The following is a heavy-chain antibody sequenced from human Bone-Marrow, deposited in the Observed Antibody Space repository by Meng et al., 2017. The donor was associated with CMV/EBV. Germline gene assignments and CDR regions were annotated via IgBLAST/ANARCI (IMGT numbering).Heavy chain of an antibody. CDR2: INPSGGST. D-gene: IGHD3-10*01. CDR3: ARDAGSGGSGSYYGPNTGMDV. J-gene: IGHJ6*02. CDR1: GYTFTNYY. V-gene: IGHV1-46*01. Sequence: ASVKVSCKASGYTFTNYYMHWVRQAPGQGLEWMGIINPSGGSTSYAQNFQGRVTMTRDTSTSTAYMELRSLRSDDTAVYYCARDAGSGGSGSYYGPNTGMDVWGQGTTVTFSS.